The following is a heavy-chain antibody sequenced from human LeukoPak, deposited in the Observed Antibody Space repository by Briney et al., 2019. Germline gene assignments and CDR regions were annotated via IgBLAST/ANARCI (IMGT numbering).Heavy chain of an antibody. CDR3: ARASYSYDINGWVPFDY. J-gene: IGHJ4*02. CDR1: GDSISSYY. V-gene: IGHV4-59*08. D-gene: IGHD3-22*01. Sequence: PSETLSLTCTVSGDSISSYYCSWIRQPPGKGLEWIGYIYYSGSTSYNPSLKSRVTISLDTSNNQFSLKLRSVTAADTAVYYCARASYSYDINGWVPFDYWGQGTLVTVSS. CDR2: IYYSGST.